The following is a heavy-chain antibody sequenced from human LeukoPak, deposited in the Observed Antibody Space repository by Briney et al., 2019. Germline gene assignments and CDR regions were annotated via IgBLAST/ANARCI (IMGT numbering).Heavy chain of an antibody. D-gene: IGHD3-16*01. CDR2: IYYSGST. CDR3: ARHYGP. Sequence: SETLSLTCTVSGGSISNYYWNWIRQPPGKGLEWIGYIYYSGSTNYNPSLKSRVTFSLDTSKKQFSLKLSSVTAADTAVYYCARHYGPWGQGTLVTVSS. J-gene: IGHJ5*02. V-gene: IGHV4-59*01. CDR1: GGSISNYY.